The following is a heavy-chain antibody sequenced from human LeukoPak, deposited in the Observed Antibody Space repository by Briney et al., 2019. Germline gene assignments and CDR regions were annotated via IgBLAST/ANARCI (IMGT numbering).Heavy chain of an antibody. V-gene: IGHV3-21*01. D-gene: IGHD5-18*01. CDR3: ARRATTERGHSYGLDY. J-gene: IGHJ4*02. CDR1: GFTFSSYS. Sequence: PGGSLRLSCAASGFTFSSYSMNWVRQAPGKGLVWVSSISSSSSFIYYADSVKGRFTISRDNAMDRLYLQMNSLRAEDTAVYYCARRATTERGHSYGLDYWGQGTLVTVSS. CDR2: ISSSSSFI.